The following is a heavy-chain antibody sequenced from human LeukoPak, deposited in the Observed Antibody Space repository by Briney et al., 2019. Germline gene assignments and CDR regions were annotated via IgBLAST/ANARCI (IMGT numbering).Heavy chain of an antibody. Sequence: SETLSLTCTVSGGSISSYYWSWIRQPPGKGLEWIGYIYYSGSTNYNPSLKSRVTISVDTSKNQFSLKPSSVTAADTAVYYCARGGYSGYDLDYWGQGTLVTVSS. V-gene: IGHV4-59*01. CDR1: GGSISSYY. D-gene: IGHD5-12*01. J-gene: IGHJ4*02. CDR3: ARGGYSGYDLDY. CDR2: IYYSGST.